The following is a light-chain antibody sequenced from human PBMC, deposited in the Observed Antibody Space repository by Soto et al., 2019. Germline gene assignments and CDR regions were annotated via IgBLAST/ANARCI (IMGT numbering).Light chain of an antibody. CDR1: QSVNNN. J-gene: IGKJ3*01. V-gene: IGKV3-15*01. CDR2: GAS. Sequence: EIVLTQSPGTLSLSPGARVPLSCRASQSVNNNFLSWYQHKPGQTPRLLIYGASTRATGIPDRFSGSGSGTEFTLTISSLQSGDFAVYYCQQYNRWPFTFGPGTKVDIK. CDR3: QQYNRWPFT.